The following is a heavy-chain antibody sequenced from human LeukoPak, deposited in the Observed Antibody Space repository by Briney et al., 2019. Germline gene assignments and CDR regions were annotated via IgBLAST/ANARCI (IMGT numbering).Heavy chain of an antibody. V-gene: IGHV3-7*01. Sequence: GGSLRLSCAASGFTFSSYWMSWVRQAPGKGLEWVANIKKDGSEKYYVDAVKGRFTISRDNAKTSLYLQMNSLRAEDTAVYYCARDPGRSGWDYWGQGALVTVSS. CDR3: ARDPGRSGWDY. J-gene: IGHJ4*02. CDR2: IKKDGSEK. D-gene: IGHD6-19*01. CDR1: GFTFSSYW.